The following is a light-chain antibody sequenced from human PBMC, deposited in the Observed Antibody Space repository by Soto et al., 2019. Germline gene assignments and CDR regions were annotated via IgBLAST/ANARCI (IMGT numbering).Light chain of an antibody. CDR1: QSISSW. CDR2: DAS. V-gene: IGKV1-5*01. Sequence: DIQMTQSPSTLSASVGDRVTITCRASQSISSWLAWYQQKPGKAPKLLIYDASSLESGVPSRFSGSGSGTEFTLTISSLQPDDFATHYCQQYNSYGYTFGQGTKV. CDR3: QQYNSYGYT. J-gene: IGKJ2*01.